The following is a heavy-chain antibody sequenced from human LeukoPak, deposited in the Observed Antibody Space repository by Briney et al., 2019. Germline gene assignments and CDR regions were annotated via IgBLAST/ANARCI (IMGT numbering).Heavy chain of an antibody. J-gene: IGHJ4*02. CDR2: IHYTGGT. V-gene: IGHV4-34*01. Sequence: PSETLSLTCAVYGGSISGYYWSWIRQPPGKGLEWVGEIHYTGGTSYNPSLKSRATISIDTSKNQLSLKLSSVTAADTAVYYCARGNTLSAYCFDFWGQGALVTVSS. CDR1: GGSISGYY. CDR3: ARGNTLSAYCFDF. D-gene: IGHD3-9*01.